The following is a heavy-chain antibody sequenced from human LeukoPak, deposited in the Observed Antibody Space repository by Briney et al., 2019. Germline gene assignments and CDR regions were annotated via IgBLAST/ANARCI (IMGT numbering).Heavy chain of an antibody. Sequence: MPGGSLRLSCEVSGFDFTSYVMTWVRQAPGKGLEWVSSITAGSSYIDYTPSVEGRFTISRDNSKNSLFLHMNNLRAEDTALYYCARVGVSATNTPAFDYWGQGTLVTVSS. D-gene: IGHD2-15*01. CDR1: GFDFTSYV. CDR2: ITAGSSYI. V-gene: IGHV3-21*01. J-gene: IGHJ4*02. CDR3: ARVGVSATNTPAFDY.